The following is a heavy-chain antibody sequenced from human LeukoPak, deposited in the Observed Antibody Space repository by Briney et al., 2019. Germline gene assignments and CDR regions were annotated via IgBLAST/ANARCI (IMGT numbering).Heavy chain of an antibody. V-gene: IGHV3-7*04. J-gene: IGHJ4*02. D-gene: IGHD5-18*01. Sequence: GGSLRLSCAASGLTFSNYWVTWVRQAPGKGLEWVANIKQDGSEKDYVDSVKGRYTISRDNAKNSLYLQMNSLRAEDTAVYYCARGNSFFDYWGQGTLVTVSS. CDR2: IKQDGSEK. CDR3: ARGNSFFDY. CDR1: GLTFSNYW.